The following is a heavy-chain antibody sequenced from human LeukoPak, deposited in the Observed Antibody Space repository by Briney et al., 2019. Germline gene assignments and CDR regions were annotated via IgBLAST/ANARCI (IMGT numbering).Heavy chain of an antibody. V-gene: IGHV3-21*06. CDR2: ISSGSTYK. D-gene: IGHD6-19*01. CDR3: TRGPTLIGVAGTWPLDY. J-gene: IGHJ4*02. Sequence: GGSLRLSCAASGFTFSSNWMHWVRQAPGKGLEWVSSISSGSTYKYFADSVKGRFTISRDNAKNSLYLQMNSLRAEDSAVYYCTRGPTLIGVAGTWPLDYWGQGTLVTVSS. CDR1: GFTFSSNW.